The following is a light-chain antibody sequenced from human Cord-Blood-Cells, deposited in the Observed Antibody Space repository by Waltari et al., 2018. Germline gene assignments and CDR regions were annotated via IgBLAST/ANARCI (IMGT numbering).Light chain of an antibody. V-gene: IGLV2-14*03. CDR3: SSYTSSSTL. CDR2: DVS. CDR1: SSDAGGYDY. Sequence: QSALTPPASVCGSPGQALTISCADPSSDAGGYDYVSLYQQHPGNAPKLMIYDVSNRPSGFPNRFSCSQSCNTASLTICGLQAEDEADYYCSSYTSSSTLFGGGTNLTVL. J-gene: IGLJ2*01.